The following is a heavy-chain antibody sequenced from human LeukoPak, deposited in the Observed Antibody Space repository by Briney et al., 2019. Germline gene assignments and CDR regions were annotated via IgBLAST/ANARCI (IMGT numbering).Heavy chain of an antibody. J-gene: IGHJ4*02. CDR2: IKTNSGGA. CDR3: ARDSVFSSSWYPAYDY. V-gene: IGHV1-2*02. D-gene: IGHD6-13*01. CDR1: GYTFTGYY. Sequence: ASVKVSCKASGYTFTGYYMHWVRQAPGQGLEWMGWIKTNSGGANYAQKFQGRVTMTRDTSINTDYMELSRLRSDDTAVYYCARDSVFSSSWYPAYDYWGQGTLVTVSS.